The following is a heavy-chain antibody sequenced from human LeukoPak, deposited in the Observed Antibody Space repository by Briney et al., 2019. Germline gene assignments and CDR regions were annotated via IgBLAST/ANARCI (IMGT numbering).Heavy chain of an antibody. CDR2: ISYDGTNK. CDR1: GFTFTNYA. Sequence: GGSLRLSCAASGFTFTNYALHWVRQPPGKGLEWVAVISYDGTNKYYADSVKGRFTISRGNSKNTLSPQMNSLRAEDTALYYCARGFVLGAAKNYFDYWGQGALVTVSS. CDR3: ARGFVLGAAKNYFDY. J-gene: IGHJ4*02. D-gene: IGHD2-21*02. V-gene: IGHV3-30-3*01.